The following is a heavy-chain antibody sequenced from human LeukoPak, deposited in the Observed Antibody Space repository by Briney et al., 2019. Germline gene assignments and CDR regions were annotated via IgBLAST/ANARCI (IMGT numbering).Heavy chain of an antibody. CDR2: IRSSSSYV. D-gene: IGHD6-13*01. J-gene: IGHJ1*01. CDR1: GFTFSSYS. V-gene: IGHV3-21*01. CDR3: ARGRLSAAGGCHEH. Sequence: GGSLRLSCAASGFTFSSYSMNWVRQAPGKGLEWVSSIRSSSSYVYYADSVKGRFTISRDNAKNSLFLQMNSLRVEDTAVFYCARGRLSAAGGCHEHWGQGPLVTVS.